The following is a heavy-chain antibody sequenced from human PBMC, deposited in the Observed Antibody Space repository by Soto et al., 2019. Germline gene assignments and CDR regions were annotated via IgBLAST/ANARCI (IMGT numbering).Heavy chain of an antibody. Sequence: EVQLVESGGGLVQPGGSLRLSCAASGFTFTTYWMSWVRQAPGKGLEWVANIKQDGSEKYYVDSVKGRFTISRDNAKNSLYLQMNRLRAEDTAVYYCARDVRAVTTRLDYWGQGSLVTVSS. CDR2: IKQDGSEK. D-gene: IGHD4-17*01. J-gene: IGHJ4*02. CDR1: GFTFTTYW. V-gene: IGHV3-7*01. CDR3: ARDVRAVTTRLDY.